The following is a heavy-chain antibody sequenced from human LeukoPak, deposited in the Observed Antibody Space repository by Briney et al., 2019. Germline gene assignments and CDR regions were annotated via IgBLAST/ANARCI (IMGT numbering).Heavy chain of an antibody. CDR1: GGSIINYY. CDR2: IHTSGST. Sequence: SETLSLTCTVSGGSIINYYWSWIRQPPGKGLEWIGYIHTSGSTNYNPSLKSRVTISVDTSKNQFSLKLRSVTAADTAVYYCARLTAPYYYYMDVWGKGTTVTVSS. J-gene: IGHJ6*03. D-gene: IGHD5-18*01. CDR3: ARLTAPYYYYMDV. V-gene: IGHV4-4*09.